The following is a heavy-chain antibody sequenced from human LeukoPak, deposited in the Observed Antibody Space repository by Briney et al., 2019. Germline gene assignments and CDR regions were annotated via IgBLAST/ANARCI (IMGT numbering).Heavy chain of an antibody. J-gene: IGHJ4*02. V-gene: IGHV3-7*01. Sequence: GGSLRLSCAASGFTSSSYWMSWVRQAPGKGLEWVANIKQDGSEKYYVDSVKGRFTISRDNAKNSLYLQMNSLRAEDTAVYYCARDRGSSGWYEFDFWGQGTLVTVSS. D-gene: IGHD6-19*01. CDR2: IKQDGSEK. CDR1: GFTSSSYW. CDR3: ARDRGSSGWYEFDF.